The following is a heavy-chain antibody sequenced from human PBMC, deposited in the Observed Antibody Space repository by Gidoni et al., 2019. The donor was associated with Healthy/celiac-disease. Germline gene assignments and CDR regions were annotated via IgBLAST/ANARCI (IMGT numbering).Heavy chain of an antibody. CDR2: ISYDGSNK. Sequence: QVPLGESGGGVVQPGRYLRLSCAVAGCTFSIYAMHRVRQDPGKGLEWVAVISYDGSNKYYADSVKGRFTISRDNSKNTLYLQMNSRRAEDTAVYYCASWEIWFGELLHNYYGMDVWGQGTTVTVSS. V-gene: IGHV3-30*04. CDR3: ASWEIWFGELLHNYYGMDV. CDR1: GCTFSIYA. J-gene: IGHJ6*02. D-gene: IGHD3-10*01.